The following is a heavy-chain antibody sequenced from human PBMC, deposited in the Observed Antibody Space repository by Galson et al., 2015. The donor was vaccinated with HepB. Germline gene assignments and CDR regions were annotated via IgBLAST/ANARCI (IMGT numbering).Heavy chain of an antibody. D-gene: IGHD3-3*01. CDR2: ISSDGNHK. J-gene: IGHJ4*02. CDR1: GFTFSSFA. CDR3: ARDGTTFGLVRYYFDL. V-gene: IGHV3-30-3*01. Sequence: SLRLSCAASGFTFSSFAMHWVRQAPGKGLEWLAVISSDGNHKYYADSVKGRFTFSRDNSKNTLYLQMNSLRADDTAVYYCARDGTTFGLVRYYFDLWGQGTPVTVSS.